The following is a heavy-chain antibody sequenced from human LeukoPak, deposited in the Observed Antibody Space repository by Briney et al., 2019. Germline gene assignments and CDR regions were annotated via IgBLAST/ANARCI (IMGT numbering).Heavy chain of an antibody. Sequence: PGGSLRLSCTASGFPLSSYSMTWIRQATGKGLEWISYISASGSAIYYVDSVNGRVTVSRDNARNSLFLQMDSPRAEDTAVYYCVRVKGSYFDYWGPGTLVTVSS. CDR3: VRVKGSYFDY. D-gene: IGHD2-15*01. V-gene: IGHV3-48*01. CDR2: ISASGSAI. J-gene: IGHJ4*02. CDR1: GFPLSSYS.